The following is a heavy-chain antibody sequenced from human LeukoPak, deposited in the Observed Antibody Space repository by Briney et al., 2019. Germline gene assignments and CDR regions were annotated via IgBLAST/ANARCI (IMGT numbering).Heavy chain of an antibody. D-gene: IGHD4-17*01. Sequence: PGGSLRLSCAASGFSFSTYWMSWVRQAPGKGLEWVASIKQDGSQKYYLDSVKGRFTISRDNAKNSLYLQTSSLRAEDTAVYYCARAAGSTVTTRFDYWGQGTLVTVSS. J-gene: IGHJ4*02. CDR2: IKQDGSQK. V-gene: IGHV3-7*01. CDR1: GFSFSTYW. CDR3: ARAAGSTVTTRFDY.